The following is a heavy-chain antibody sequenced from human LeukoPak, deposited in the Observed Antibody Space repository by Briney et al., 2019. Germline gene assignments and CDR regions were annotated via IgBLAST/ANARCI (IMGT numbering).Heavy chain of an antibody. V-gene: IGHV1-46*01. J-gene: IGHJ4*02. CDR2: IYPRDGST. CDR3: ARDQEGFDY. CDR1: GYTFTNNY. Sequence: ASVKVSCKASGYTFTNNYLHWVRQAPGQGLEWIGMIYPRDGSTSYAQNFQGRVTVTRDTSTTTVHMELRGLRSEDTAVYYCARDQEGFDYWGQGTVVTVSS.